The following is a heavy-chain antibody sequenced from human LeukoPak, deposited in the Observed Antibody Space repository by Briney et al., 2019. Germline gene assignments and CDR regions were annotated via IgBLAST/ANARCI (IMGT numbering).Heavy chain of an antibody. CDR3: ARGTDSSGWYGAFDI. V-gene: IGHV3-30-3*01. CDR2: ISFDGSDK. D-gene: IGHD6-19*01. Sequence: GGSLRLSCAASGFPFTNYAVHWVRQAPGKGLEWVAAISFDGSDKYYTDSVKGRFTISRDNSKNTLSLRMNSLRAADTAVFYCARGTDSSGWYGAFDIWGQGTLVTVSP. J-gene: IGHJ3*02. CDR1: GFPFTNYA.